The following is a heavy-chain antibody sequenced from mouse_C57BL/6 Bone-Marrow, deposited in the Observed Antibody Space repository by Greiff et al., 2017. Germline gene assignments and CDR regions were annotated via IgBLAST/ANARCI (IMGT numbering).Heavy chain of an antibody. J-gene: IGHJ3*01. CDR1: GYTFSSYW. CDR2: ILPGGSST. CDR3: ASRFTY. Sequence: QVQLQQSGAELMKPGASVKISCKATGYTFSSYWIEWIKQRPGHGLEWIGEILPGGSSTNNNENFKGKATFTAETSSNTVYIQLSSLTSEDSAVYYCASRFTYWGQGTLVTVSA. V-gene: IGHV1-9*01.